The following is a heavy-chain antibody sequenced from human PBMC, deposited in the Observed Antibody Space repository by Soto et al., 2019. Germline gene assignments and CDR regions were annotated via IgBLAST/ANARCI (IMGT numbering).Heavy chain of an antibody. D-gene: IGHD2-21*01. CDR3: ASLIGVDVLRDY. Sequence: QVQLVQSGAEVRKPGASVKVSCKASGYSFTAYFVHWVRQAPGQGPEWMGIINPDGGTTGYAQKFQGRVTLTSDTSTNTLYLELRGLTSDDTAVYYCASLIGVDVLRDYWGQGTRVTVSS. CDR1: GYSFTAYF. J-gene: IGHJ4*02. CDR2: INPDGGTT. V-gene: IGHV1-46*01.